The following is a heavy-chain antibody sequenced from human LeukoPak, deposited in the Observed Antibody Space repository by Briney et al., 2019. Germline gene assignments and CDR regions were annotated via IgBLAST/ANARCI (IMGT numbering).Heavy chain of an antibody. CDR1: GFTFSSYA. D-gene: IGHD6-13*01. CDR2: ISYDGSNK. Sequence: GGSLRLSCAASGFTFSSYAMHWVRQAPGKGLEWVAVISYDGSNKYYADSVKGRFTISRDNSKNTLYLQMNSLRAEDTAVYYCARGDSSSWYHPFDYWGQGTLVTVSS. J-gene: IGHJ4*02. V-gene: IGHV3-30*04. CDR3: ARGDSSSWYHPFDY.